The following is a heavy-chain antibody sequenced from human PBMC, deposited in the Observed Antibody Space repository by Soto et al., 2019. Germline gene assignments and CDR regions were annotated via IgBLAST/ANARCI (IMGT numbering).Heavy chain of an antibody. CDR3: ARVGRMATNNQPSLNFDY. D-gene: IGHD5-12*01. V-gene: IGHV4-59*01. J-gene: IGHJ4*02. Sequence: PSETLSLTCTVSGGSISSYYWSWIRQPPGKGLEWIGYIYYSGSTNYNPSLKSRVTISVDTSKNQFSLKLSSVTAADTAVYYCARVGRMATNNQPSLNFDYWGQGTLVTVSS. CDR1: GGSISSYY. CDR2: IYYSGST.